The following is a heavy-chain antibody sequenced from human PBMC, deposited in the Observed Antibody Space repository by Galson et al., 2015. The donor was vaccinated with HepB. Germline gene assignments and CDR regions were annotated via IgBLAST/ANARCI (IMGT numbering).Heavy chain of an antibody. D-gene: IGHD3-10*01. Sequence: SVKVSCKASGDTFTGNYMHWVRQAPGQGLEWMGWINPNSGGTNYAQNFQGWVTMTSDTSISTVYMELSRLRSDDTAVYYCARERESGSYYMYGMDVWGQGTTVTVSS. CDR3: ARERESGSYYMYGMDV. CDR1: GDTFTGNY. J-gene: IGHJ6*02. CDR2: INPNSGGT. V-gene: IGHV1-2*04.